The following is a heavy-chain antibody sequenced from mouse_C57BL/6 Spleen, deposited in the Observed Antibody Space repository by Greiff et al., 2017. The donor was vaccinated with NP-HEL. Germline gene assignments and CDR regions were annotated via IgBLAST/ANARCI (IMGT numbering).Heavy chain of an antibody. CDR3: ARGGDYYYFDY. CDR1: GYTFTSYW. Sequence: VQLQQSGAELVKPGASVKLSCKASGYTFTSYWMHWVKQRPGQGLEWIGMIHPNSGSTNYNEKFKSKATLTVDKSSSTAYMQLSSLTSEDSAVYYCARGGDYYYFDYWGQGTTLTVSS. CDR2: IHPNSGST. V-gene: IGHV1-64*01. D-gene: IGHD2-4*01. J-gene: IGHJ2*01.